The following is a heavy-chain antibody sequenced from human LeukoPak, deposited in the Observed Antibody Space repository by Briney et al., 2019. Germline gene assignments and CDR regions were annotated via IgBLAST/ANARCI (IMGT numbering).Heavy chain of an antibody. CDR1: GFTFSSYS. V-gene: IGHV3-21*06. D-gene: IGHD6-19*01. CDR3: ARGKGLYSSGWYLQDIDAFDI. J-gene: IGHJ3*02. Sequence: GGSLRLSCAASGFTFSSYSMNWVRQAPGKGLEWVSSISSSSSYIYYADSVKGRFTISRDNSKNTLYLQMNSLRAEDTAVYYCARGKGLYSSGWYLQDIDAFDIWGQGTMVTVSS. CDR2: ISSSSSYI.